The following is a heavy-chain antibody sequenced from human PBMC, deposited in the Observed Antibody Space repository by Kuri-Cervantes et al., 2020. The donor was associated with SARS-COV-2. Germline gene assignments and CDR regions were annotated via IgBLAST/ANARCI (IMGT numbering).Heavy chain of an antibody. V-gene: IGHV3-30*18. CDR3: AKEIDIVVVPAAPYYYYGMDV. J-gene: IGHJ6*02. CDR1: GFTFSSYG. D-gene: IGHD2-2*01. Sequence: GESLKISCAASGFTFSSYGMHWVRQAPGKGLEWVAVISYDGSNKYYADSVKGRFTISRDNSKNTLYLQMNSLRAEDTAAYYCAKEIDIVVVPAAPYYYYGMDVWGQGTTVTVSS. CDR2: ISYDGSNK.